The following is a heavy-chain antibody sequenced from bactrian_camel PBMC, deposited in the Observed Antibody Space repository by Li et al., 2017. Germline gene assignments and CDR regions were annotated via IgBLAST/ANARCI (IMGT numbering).Heavy chain of an antibody. CDR2: IYTASGTT. V-gene: IGHV3S53*01. CDR1: GYGYTDTQ. Sequence: HVQLVESGGGSVEAGGSLTLSCAASGYGYTDTQMAWFRQAPGKEREALGAIYTASGTTVYADGVKGRFTISQVKANTTVFLQMDTLKPEDTGTYYCAAWSNFGECRLSRPSSYPYWGQGTQVTVS. D-gene: IGHD8*01. CDR3: AAWSNFGECRLSRPSSYPY. J-gene: IGHJ4*01.